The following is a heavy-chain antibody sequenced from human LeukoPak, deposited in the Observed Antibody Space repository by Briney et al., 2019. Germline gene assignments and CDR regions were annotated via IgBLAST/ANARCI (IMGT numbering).Heavy chain of an antibody. V-gene: IGHV4-59*08. D-gene: IGHD1-26*01. Sequence: SETLSLTCTVSGGSISSYYWSWIRQPPGKGLEWIGYIYYSGSTNYKPSLKSRVTISVDTSKNQFSLKLSSVTAADTAVYYCARPEYGRDAFDIWGQGTMVTVSS. J-gene: IGHJ3*02. CDR3: ARPEYGRDAFDI. CDR1: GGSISSYY. CDR2: IYYSGST.